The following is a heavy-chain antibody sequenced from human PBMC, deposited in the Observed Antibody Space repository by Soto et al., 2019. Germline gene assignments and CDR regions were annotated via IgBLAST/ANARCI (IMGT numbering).Heavy chain of an antibody. CDR3: AKLVIGYCSGNTCDDY. D-gene: IGHD2-15*01. CDR1: GFTFSYG. V-gene: IGHV3-30*18. Sequence: VQLLESGGGLIQPGGSLRLSCAASGFTFSYGIHWLRQAPGKGLEWVAYISYDSSNKFYGDAVKGRFTISRDNYKNPQFLQMNSLRAEDTAVYYCAKLVIGYCSGNTCDDYWGQGTLVAVSS. CDR2: ISYDSSNK. J-gene: IGHJ4*02.